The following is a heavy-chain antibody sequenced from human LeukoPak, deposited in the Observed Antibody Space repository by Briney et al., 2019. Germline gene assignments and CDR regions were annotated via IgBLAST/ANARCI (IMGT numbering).Heavy chain of an antibody. Sequence: SETLSLACTVSGGSISSYYWSWIWQPAGKGLEGIGRIYTSGSTNYNPSLKSRVTMSVDTSKKQFSLKLSSVTAADTAVYYCAREDIVVVPAAEVDYYYYMDVWGKGTTVTVSS. J-gene: IGHJ6*03. V-gene: IGHV4-4*07. CDR3: AREDIVVVPAAEVDYYYYMDV. D-gene: IGHD2-2*01. CDR2: IYTSGST. CDR1: GGSISSYY.